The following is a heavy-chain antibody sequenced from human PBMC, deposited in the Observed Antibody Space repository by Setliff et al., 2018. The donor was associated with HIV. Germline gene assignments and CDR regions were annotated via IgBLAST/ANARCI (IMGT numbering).Heavy chain of an antibody. CDR3: ATFGASYNGAGSPIDY. CDR2: IIPMFGIA. CDR1: GYTFTGYY. Sequence: SVKVSCKASGYTFTGYYMHWVRQAPGQGPEWMGGIIPMFGIANYAQKFQGRVTITADKSTSTAYMELRSLQVDDTGVYYCATFGASYNGAGSPIDYWGQGTLVTVSS. V-gene: IGHV1-69*10. J-gene: IGHJ4*02. D-gene: IGHD3-10*01.